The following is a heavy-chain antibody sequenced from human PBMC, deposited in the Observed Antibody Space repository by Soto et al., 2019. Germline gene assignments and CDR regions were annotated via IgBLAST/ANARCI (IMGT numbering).Heavy chain of an antibody. J-gene: IGHJ6*02. V-gene: IGHV4-34*01. D-gene: IGHD3-3*01. CDR1: GGSISGYY. CDR3: ARGPYDFWSGPLRRYYYYGMDV. Sequence: SETLSLTCTVSGGSISGYYWSWIRQPPGKGLEWIGEINHSGSTNYNPSLKSRVTISVDTSKNQFSLKLSSVTAADTAVYYCARGPYDFWSGPLRRYYYYGMDVWGQGTTVTVSS. CDR2: INHSGST.